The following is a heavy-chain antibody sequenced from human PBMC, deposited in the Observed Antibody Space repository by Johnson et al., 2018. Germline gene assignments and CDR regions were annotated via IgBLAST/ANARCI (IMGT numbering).Heavy chain of an antibody. CDR2: IRSKAYGGTT. V-gene: IGHV3-49*03. CDR1: GFTFGDYA. CDR3: TRVSASPHYYYNYMGV. J-gene: IGHJ6*03. D-gene: IGHD5-18*01. Sequence: EVQLVETGGGLVQPGRSLRLSCTASGFTFGDYAMSWFRQAPGKGLEWVGFIRSKAYGGTTDFAASVKGRFTISRDDSKSIAYLQMNSLKTEDTAVFYCTRVSASPHYYYNYMGVWGKGTTVTVSS.